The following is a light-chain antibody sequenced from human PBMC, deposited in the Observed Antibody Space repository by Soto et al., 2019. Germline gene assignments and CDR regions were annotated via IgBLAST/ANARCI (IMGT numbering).Light chain of an antibody. CDR2: AAS. V-gene: IGKV1-12*01. CDR3: QQVNSFPWT. CDR1: QDISSW. Sequence: DIQMTQSPSSVSASVGDRVTITCRASQDISSWLAWYQQKPGKAPEVLIYAASSLQSRVPSRFSGSGSGTDFTLTISSLQPGDFATYYCQQVNSFPWTFGQGTKVEIK. J-gene: IGKJ1*01.